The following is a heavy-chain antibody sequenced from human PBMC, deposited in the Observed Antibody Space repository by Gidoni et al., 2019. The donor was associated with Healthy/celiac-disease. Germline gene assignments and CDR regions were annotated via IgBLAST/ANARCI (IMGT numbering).Heavy chain of an antibody. V-gene: IGHV2-5*01. CDR2: IYWNDDK. CDR1: GFSLSTSGVG. D-gene: IGHD3-3*01. J-gene: IGHJ4*02. CDR3: AHSYYDFWSGDPGYFDY. Sequence: QITLKESGPTLVKPTQTLTLTCTFSGFSLSTSGVGVGWIRQPPGKALEWLALIYWNDDKRYSPSLKSRLTITKDTSKNQVVLTMTNMDPVDTATYYCAHSYYDFWSGDPGYFDYWGQGTLVTVSS.